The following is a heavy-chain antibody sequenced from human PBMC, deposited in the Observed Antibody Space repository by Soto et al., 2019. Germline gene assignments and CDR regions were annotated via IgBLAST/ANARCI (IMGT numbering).Heavy chain of an antibody. CDR2: ISAYNGNT. V-gene: IGHV1-18*01. Sequence: ASVKVSCKASGYTFTSYGISWVRQAPGQGLEWMGWISAYNGNTNYAQKLQGRVTMTTDTSTSTAYMELRSLRSDDTAVYYCARKWTQYSSGWYVVWFDPWGQGTLVTV. CDR1: GYTFTSYG. CDR3: ARKWTQYSSGWYVVWFDP. D-gene: IGHD6-19*01. J-gene: IGHJ5*02.